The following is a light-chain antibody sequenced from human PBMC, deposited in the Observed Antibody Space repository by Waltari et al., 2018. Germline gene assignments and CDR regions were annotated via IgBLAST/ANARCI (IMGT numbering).Light chain of an antibody. CDR1: QNIDTY. J-gene: IGKJ3*01. V-gene: IGKV1-39*01. CDR3: QQSYITPFT. Sequence: DMQMTQSPSSLSASLGDRVTITCRASQNIDTYLNWYQQKPGKAPNLLIYGASTLQVGVPSRFSGRGSGTHFTLTISSLQPEDFATYYCQQSYITPFTFGPGTKLDVK. CDR2: GAS.